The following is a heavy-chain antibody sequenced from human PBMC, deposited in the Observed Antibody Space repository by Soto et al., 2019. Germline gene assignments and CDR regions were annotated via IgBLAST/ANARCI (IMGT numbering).Heavy chain of an antibody. CDR1: GGSISSSSYY. D-gene: IGHD3-10*01. CDR3: ARVVPVDGMDV. CDR2: IYYSGST. V-gene: IGHV4-39*01. J-gene: IGHJ6*02. Sequence: QLQLQESGPGLVKPSETLSLTCTVSGGSISSSSYYWGWIRQPPGKGLEWIGSIYYSGSTYYNPSLESRVTISVDTSKNQFSLKLSSVTAADTAVYYCARVVPVDGMDVWCQGTTVTDSS.